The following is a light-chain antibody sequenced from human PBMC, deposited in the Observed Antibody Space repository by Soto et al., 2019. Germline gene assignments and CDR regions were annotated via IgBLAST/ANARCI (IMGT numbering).Light chain of an antibody. CDR2: GNN. CDR1: SSNIGAGYD. Sequence: QTVVTQPPSVSGAPGQRVTISCTGRSSNIGAGYDVHWYQQLPGTAPKVLIYGNNNRPSGVPDRFSGSKSGTSASLAITGVQAEDEADYYCQSYDSSLSGVVFGGGTKVTVL. CDR3: QSYDSSLSGVV. J-gene: IGLJ2*01. V-gene: IGLV1-40*01.